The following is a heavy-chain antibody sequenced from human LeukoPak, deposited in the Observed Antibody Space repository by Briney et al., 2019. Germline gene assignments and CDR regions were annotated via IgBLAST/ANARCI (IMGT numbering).Heavy chain of an antibody. J-gene: IGHJ5*02. CDR3: ARDLDSSSWEPYNWFGP. Sequence: GGSLRLSCAASGFTFSSSAMSWVRQAPGKGLEWVSSVSGSGSGGSTYYADSVKGRFTISRDNSKNTLYLQMNSLRAEDTAVYYCARDLDSSSWEPYNWFGPWGQGTLVTVSS. D-gene: IGHD6-13*01. CDR2: VSGSGSGGST. CDR1: GFTFSSSA. V-gene: IGHV3-23*01.